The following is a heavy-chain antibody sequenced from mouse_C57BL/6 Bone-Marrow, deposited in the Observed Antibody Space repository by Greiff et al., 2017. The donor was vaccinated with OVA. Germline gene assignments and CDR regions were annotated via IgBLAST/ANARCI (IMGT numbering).Heavy chain of an antibody. CDR2: ISDGGSYT. CDR3: ARDKGSTMITDYFDY. V-gene: IGHV5-4*01. J-gene: IGHJ2*01. CDR1: GFTFSSYA. D-gene: IGHD2-4*01. Sequence: EVQGVESGGGLVKPGGSLKLSCAASGFTFSSYAMSWVRQTPEKRLEWVATISDGGSYTYYPDNVKGRFTISRDNAKNNLYLQMSHLKSEDTAMYYCARDKGSTMITDYFDYWGKGTTLTVSS.